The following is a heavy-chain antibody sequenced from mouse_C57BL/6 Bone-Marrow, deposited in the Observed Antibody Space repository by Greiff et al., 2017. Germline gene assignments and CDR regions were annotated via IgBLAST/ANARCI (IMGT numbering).Heavy chain of an antibody. Sequence: VQLQQSGAELMKPGASVKLSCTATGYTFTGYWIEWVKQRPGHGLEWIGEILPGSGRTNYNERFKGKATITADTPSNTAYMQLSSLTTEDSAIYYCARGWLLPWFAYWGQGTLVTVSA. J-gene: IGHJ3*01. V-gene: IGHV1-9*01. CDR3: ARGWLLPWFAY. CDR1: GYTFTGYW. D-gene: IGHD2-3*01. CDR2: ILPGSGRT.